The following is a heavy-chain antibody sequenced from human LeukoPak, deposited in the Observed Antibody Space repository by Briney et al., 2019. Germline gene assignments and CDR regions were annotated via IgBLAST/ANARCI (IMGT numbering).Heavy chain of an antibody. CDR2: ISRSGSTI. D-gene: IGHD2-2*01. Sequence: HPGGSLSLSCAASGFTFSSYEMNWVRQAPGEGLEWVSYISRSGSTIYYADSVKGRFTISRDNAKNSLYLQMSSLRAEDTAVYYCGSGYDIDYWGQGILVTVSP. V-gene: IGHV3-48*03. J-gene: IGHJ4*02. CDR3: GSGYDIDY. CDR1: GFTFSSYE.